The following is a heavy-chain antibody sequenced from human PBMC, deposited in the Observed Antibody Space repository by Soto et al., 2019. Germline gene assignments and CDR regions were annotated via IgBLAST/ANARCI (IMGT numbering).Heavy chain of an antibody. D-gene: IGHD6-19*01. CDR3: AGTPQVN. CDR2: INAGNTKT. J-gene: IGHJ4*02. V-gene: IGHV1-3*01. Sequence: IHWVRQAPGQRLEWMGWINAGNTKTKYSEKFQGRVTFTRDTSASTDYMDPVDTATYYCARSSVAGTPQVNWGQGTLVTVSS.